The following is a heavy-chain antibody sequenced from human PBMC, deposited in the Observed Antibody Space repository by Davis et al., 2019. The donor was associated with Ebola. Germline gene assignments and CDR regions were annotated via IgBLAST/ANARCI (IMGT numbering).Heavy chain of an antibody. V-gene: IGHV1-18*01. J-gene: IGHJ6*02. CDR3: ARDLAIVATIGHYYYGMDV. Sequence: ASVKVSCKASGYTFTTFGINWVRQAPGQGLEWMGWISPYNDNTKYAQKIQGRVTMTTDTSTSTAYMEVGSLRSDDTAVYYCARDLAIVATIGHYYYGMDVWGQGTTVTVSS. CDR1: GYTFTTFG. D-gene: IGHD5-12*01. CDR2: ISPYNDNT.